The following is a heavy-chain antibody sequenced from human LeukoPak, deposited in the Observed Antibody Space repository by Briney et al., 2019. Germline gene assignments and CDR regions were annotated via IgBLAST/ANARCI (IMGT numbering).Heavy chain of an antibody. CDR1: GFTVSSNY. D-gene: IGHD2-8*01. CDR2: IYSGGGT. J-gene: IGHJ4*02. Sequence: GGSLRLSCAASGFTVSSNYMSWVRQAPGKGLEWVSVIYSGGGTDYADSVKGRFTISRDNSKNTLYLQMNSLRAEDTAVYYCARAGYCTNGICYLFDYWGLGTLVTVSS. V-gene: IGHV3-66*02. CDR3: ARAGYCTNGICYLFDY.